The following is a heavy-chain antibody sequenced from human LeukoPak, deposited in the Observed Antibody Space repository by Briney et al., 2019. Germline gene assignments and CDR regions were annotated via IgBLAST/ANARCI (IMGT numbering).Heavy chain of an antibody. CDR2: IYPGDSGT. D-gene: IGHD4/OR15-4a*01. CDR3: ARHGANKYYYYYMDV. Sequence: GESLKISCKGSGYSFTSYWIGWVRQMPGKDLEWMGIIYPGDSGTRYSPSFQGQVTISADKSISTAYLQWSSLKASDTAMYYCARHGANKYYYYYMDVWGKGTTVTVSS. CDR1: GYSFTSYW. V-gene: IGHV5-51*01. J-gene: IGHJ6*03.